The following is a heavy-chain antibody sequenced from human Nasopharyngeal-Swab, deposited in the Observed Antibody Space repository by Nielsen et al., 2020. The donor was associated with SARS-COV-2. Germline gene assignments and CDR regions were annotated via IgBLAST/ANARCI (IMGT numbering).Heavy chain of an antibody. J-gene: IGHJ6*02. CDR1: GSTFSSFS. CDR3: ARDRASLYYYYGMDV. Sequence: GRSLRPSCPPSGSTFSSFSMNWVRQPPGKGLEWVSSISSSSSYIYYADSVKGRSTIPRDNAKNPLYLQMNSLRAEDTAVYYCARDRASLYYYYGMDVWGQGTTVTVSS. V-gene: IGHV3-21*01. CDR2: ISSSSSYI.